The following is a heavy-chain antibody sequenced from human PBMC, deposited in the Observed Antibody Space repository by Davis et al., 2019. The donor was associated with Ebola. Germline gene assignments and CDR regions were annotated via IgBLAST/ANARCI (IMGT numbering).Heavy chain of an antibody. Sequence: GESLKISCAASGFTFSTFAIHWVRQAPGKGLEWVGRIRSRPNSYATTYGASVKGRFTISRDDSKDTAYLQMNSLRAEDTAVYYCATTPQYSSGQNKPFDYWGQGTLVTVSS. D-gene: IGHD6-19*01. V-gene: IGHV3-73*01. CDR3: ATTPQYSSGQNKPFDY. CDR2: IRSRPNSYAT. CDR1: GFTFSTFA. J-gene: IGHJ4*02.